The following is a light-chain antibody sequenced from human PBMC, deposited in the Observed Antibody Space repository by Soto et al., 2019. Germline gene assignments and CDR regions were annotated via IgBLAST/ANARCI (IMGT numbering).Light chain of an antibody. CDR1: QSVSRNY. CDR2: AAS. CDR3: QQYSTSPWA. V-gene: IGKV3-20*01. J-gene: IGKJ1*01. Sequence: EIVLTQFPGTLSLSPGERATLSCRASQSVSRNYVAWYQQQPGNAPIVIFYAASNRASGIPGRFSGSGSGSDFTLTISRLEPEDFAVYYCQQYSTSPWAFGQGTKVEIK.